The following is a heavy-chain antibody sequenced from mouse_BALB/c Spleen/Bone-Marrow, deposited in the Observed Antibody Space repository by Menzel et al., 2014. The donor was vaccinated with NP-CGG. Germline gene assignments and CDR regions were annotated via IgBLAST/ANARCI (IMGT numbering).Heavy chain of an antibody. CDR3: ARNAFYRGYAMDY. CDR2: ISNGGGST. D-gene: IGHD2-12*01. J-gene: IGHJ4*01. CDR1: GFTFSDYY. Sequence: EVQRVESGGGLVQPGGSLKLSCATSGFTFSDYYMYWDRQTPEKRLEWVAYISNGGGSTYYPDTVKGRFTISRDNAKNTLYLQMSRLKSEDTAMYYCARNAFYRGYAMDYWGQGTSVTVSS. V-gene: IGHV5-12*02.